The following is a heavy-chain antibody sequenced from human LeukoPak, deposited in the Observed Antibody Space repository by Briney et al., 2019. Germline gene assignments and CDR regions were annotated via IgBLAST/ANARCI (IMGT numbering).Heavy chain of an antibody. V-gene: IGHV3-66*02. D-gene: IGHD3-22*01. CDR1: GFTVSHSY. CDR2: IYNDGST. J-gene: IGHJ4*02. Sequence: GGSLRLSCAASGFTVSHSYMSWVRQAPGKGLEWVSVIYNDGSTYYADSVKGRFTISRDNSKNTLYLQMNSLRAEDTAVYYCAADSSGYSFDYWGQGTLVTVSS. CDR3: AADSSGYSFDY.